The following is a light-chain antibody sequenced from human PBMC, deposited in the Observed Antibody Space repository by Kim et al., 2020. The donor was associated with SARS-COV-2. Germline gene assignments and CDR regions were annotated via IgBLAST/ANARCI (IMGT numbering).Light chain of an antibody. J-gene: IGLJ2*01. CDR2: LNSDGSH. CDR1: SGNTNHD. Sequence: SAILSRPRSSGNTNHDITWGQQHPEKGPRYVMKLNSDGSHSNGDGFPARFSGSSSGAALYLTVSSPQSEDESDYYSQAWGTRIRVFGGGTQLTVL. V-gene: IGLV4-69*01. CDR3: QAWGTRIRV.